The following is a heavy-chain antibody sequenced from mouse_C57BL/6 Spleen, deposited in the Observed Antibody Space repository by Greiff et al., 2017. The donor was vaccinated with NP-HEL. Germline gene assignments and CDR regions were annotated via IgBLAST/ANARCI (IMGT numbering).Heavy chain of an antibody. CDR1: GYTFTSYW. CDR2: IHPNSGST. J-gene: IGHJ2*01. Sequence: QVQLQQPGAELVKPGASVKLSCKASGYTFTSYWMHWVKQRPGQGLEWIGMIHPNSGSTNYNEKFKSKATLTVDKSSSTAYMQLSSLTSEDSAVYYCARSITTVVAHFDDWGQGTTLTVSS. D-gene: IGHD1-1*01. CDR3: ARSITTVVAHFDD. V-gene: IGHV1-64*01.